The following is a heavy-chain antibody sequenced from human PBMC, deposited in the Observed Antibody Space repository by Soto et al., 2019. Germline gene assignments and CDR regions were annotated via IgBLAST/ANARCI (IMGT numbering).Heavy chain of an antibody. V-gene: IGHV4-31*03. Sequence: HVQLQESGPGLVKPSQTLSLTCTVSGGSISSGGYYWSWIRQHPGKGLEWIGYIYYSGSTYYNPSLKQRVTRSVDPSKNQCSLKLSSRTGADTAVYYCARVKKYWDSSGNWFDPWGQGTLVTVSS. D-gene: IGHD3-22*01. CDR3: ARVKKYWDSSGNWFDP. J-gene: IGHJ5*02. CDR1: GGSISSGGYY. CDR2: IYYSGST.